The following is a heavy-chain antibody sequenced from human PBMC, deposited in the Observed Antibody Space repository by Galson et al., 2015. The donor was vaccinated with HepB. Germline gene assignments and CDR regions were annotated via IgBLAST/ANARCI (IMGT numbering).Heavy chain of an antibody. CDR2: IDPNSGGS. V-gene: IGHV1-2*02. J-gene: IGHJ4*02. CDR3: ARAEYTFLPHPFYHFDS. Sequence: SVKVSCKASGYTFSLNYLHWVRQAPGQGLEWLGSIDPNSGGSNSAGRFQGRLTMTTDTSISTAYMELGSLTSDDTAIYYCARAEYTFLPHPFYHFDSWGQGTLVTVSS. CDR1: GYTFSLNY. D-gene: IGHD2/OR15-2a*01.